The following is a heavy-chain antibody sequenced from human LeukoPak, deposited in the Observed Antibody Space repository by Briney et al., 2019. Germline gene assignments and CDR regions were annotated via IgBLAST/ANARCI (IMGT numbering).Heavy chain of an antibody. CDR3: ARGYPRYYYYGMDV. CDR2: ISYDGSNK. CDR1: GFTFSSYA. Sequence: GGSLRLSCAASGFTFSSYAMHRVRQAPGKGLEWVAVISYDGSNKYYADSVKGRFTISRDNSKNTLYLQMNSLRAEDTAVYYCARGYPRYYYYGMDVWGQGTTVTVSS. J-gene: IGHJ6*02. V-gene: IGHV3-30-3*01. D-gene: IGHD1-26*01.